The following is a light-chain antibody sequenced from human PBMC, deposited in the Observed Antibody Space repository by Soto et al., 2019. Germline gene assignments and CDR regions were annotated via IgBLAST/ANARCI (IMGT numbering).Light chain of an antibody. CDR2: EVS. CDR1: SNDVGGYNY. Sequence: SALTEPPSASGSPGQSVTISCTGTSNDVGGYNYVSWYQQHPGKAPKVMIYEVSKRPSGVPDRFSGSKSGNTASLTVSGLQAEDEADYYCSSYAGSNNWVFGGGTKVTVL. J-gene: IGLJ3*02. CDR3: SSYAGSNNWV. V-gene: IGLV2-8*01.